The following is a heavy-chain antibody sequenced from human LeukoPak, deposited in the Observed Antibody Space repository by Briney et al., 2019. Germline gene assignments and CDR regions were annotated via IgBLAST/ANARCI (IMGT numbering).Heavy chain of an antibody. D-gene: IGHD1-26*01. CDR3: IRGAASGSYYGFDV. J-gene: IGHJ6*02. CDR2: IRSKANNYAT. Sequence: GGSLRLSCAASGFTFGGSTMNWVRQASGKGLEWVGRIRSKANNYATAYATSVKGRFTLSRDDSKNTAYLQMNSLKTEDTAVYYCIRGAASGSYYGFDVWGQGATVTVSS. CDR1: GFTFGGST. V-gene: IGHV3-73*01.